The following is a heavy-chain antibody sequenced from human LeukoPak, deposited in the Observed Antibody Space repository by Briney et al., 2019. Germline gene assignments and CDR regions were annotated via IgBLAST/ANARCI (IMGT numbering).Heavy chain of an antibody. Sequence: GGSLRLSCAASGFTFSHYGMHWVRQAPGKGLEWVAVIWSDGTEKYYGDAVKGRFTISRDNSRNTVYLQMNSLRGEDTAVYYCAKDAQRGFDYSNSLEYWGQGTLVTVPS. CDR3: AKDAQRGFDYSNSLEY. CDR2: IWSDGTEK. J-gene: IGHJ4*02. V-gene: IGHV3-33*06. D-gene: IGHD4-11*01. CDR1: GFTFSHYG.